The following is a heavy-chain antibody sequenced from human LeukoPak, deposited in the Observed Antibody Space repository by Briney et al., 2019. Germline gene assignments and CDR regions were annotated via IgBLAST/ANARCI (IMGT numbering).Heavy chain of an antibody. Sequence: GSLRLSCAASGFTFSSYSMNWVRQAPGKGLEWVSYISSSSSTIYYADFVKGRFTISRDNAKNSLYLQMNSLRAEDTAVYYCARGSVSGWYSYYFDYWGQGTLVTVSS. D-gene: IGHD6-19*01. CDR2: ISSSSSTI. J-gene: IGHJ4*02. CDR3: ARGSVSGWYSYYFDY. V-gene: IGHV3-48*04. CDR1: GFTFSSYS.